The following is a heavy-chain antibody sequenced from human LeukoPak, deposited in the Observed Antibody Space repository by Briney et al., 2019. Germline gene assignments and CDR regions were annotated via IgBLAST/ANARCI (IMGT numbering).Heavy chain of an antibody. CDR1: GFTFDDYT. CDR2: ITWDGGST. Sequence: GGSLRLSCAGSGFTFDDYTMHWVRQAPGKGLEWVSLITWDGGSTYYADSVKGRFTISRDSSKNSLYLHMNSLRTEDTALYYCAKGKNTGSYLSHVDYWGQGTLVTVSS. J-gene: IGHJ4*02. V-gene: IGHV3-43*01. D-gene: IGHD3-10*01. CDR3: AKGKNTGSYLSHVDY.